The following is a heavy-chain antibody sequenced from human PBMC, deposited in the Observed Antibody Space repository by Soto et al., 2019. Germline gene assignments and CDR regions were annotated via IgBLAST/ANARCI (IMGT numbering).Heavy chain of an antibody. D-gene: IGHD6-6*01. J-gene: IGHJ3*01. V-gene: IGHV3-23*01. CDR3: ARRAFGSSRSFDL. CDR2: ISDGGDLT. CDR1: GFAFSRDP. Sequence: GGSLRLSCADSGFAFSRDPMSWVRQAPERGMEWGSGISDGGDLTYNADSVKVRFTISRDNSKNILFLQMNSLRAEDTALYYCARRAFGSSRSFDLWGQGTIVTVSS.